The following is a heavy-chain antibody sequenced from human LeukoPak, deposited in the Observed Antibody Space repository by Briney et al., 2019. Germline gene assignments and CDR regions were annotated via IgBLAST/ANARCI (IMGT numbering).Heavy chain of an antibody. J-gene: IGHJ4*02. CDR1: GYTFISYY. CDR2: INPSDGST. D-gene: IGHD6-19*01. CDR3: ARGSGYSSGWHEIDY. V-gene: IGHV1-46*01. Sequence: ASVKVSCKASGYTFISYYIHWVRQAPGQGLEWMAIINPSDGSTSYSQKFRGRVTMTRDTSTSTVYMEMSSLRSEDTAVYYCARGSGYSSGWHEIDYWGQGTLVTVSS.